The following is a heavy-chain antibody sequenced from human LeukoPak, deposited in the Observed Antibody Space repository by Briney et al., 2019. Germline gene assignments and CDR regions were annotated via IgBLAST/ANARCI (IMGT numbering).Heavy chain of an antibody. CDR2: ISSSSSYI. CDR1: GFTFSSYS. J-gene: IGHJ3*01. Sequence: GGSLRLSCAASGFTFSSYSMNWVRQAPGKGLEWVSSISSSSSYIYYADSVKGRFTISRDNAKNSLYLQMNSLRAEDTALYYCARVSRDALDFWGRGTMVTVSS. V-gene: IGHV3-21*04. CDR3: ARVSRDALDF. D-gene: IGHD2/OR15-2a*01.